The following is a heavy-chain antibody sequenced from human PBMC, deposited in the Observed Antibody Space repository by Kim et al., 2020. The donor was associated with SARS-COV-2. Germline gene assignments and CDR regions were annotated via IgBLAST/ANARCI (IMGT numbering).Heavy chain of an antibody. D-gene: IGHD3-3*01. V-gene: IGHV3-9*01. CDR3: AKDTTPHYDFWTTFDY. J-gene: IGHJ4*02. Sequence: SVKGRFTIARDTAKNSLYLQMNSLRAEDTALYYCAKDTTPHYDFWTTFDYWGQGTLVTVSS.